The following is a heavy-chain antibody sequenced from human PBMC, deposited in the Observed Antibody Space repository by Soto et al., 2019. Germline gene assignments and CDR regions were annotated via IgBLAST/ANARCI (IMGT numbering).Heavy chain of an antibody. J-gene: IGHJ6*02. V-gene: IGHV1-69*06. CDR3: ARAVVVVPAAILPYYYCMDV. CDR1: GGTFSSYA. D-gene: IGHD2-2*02. Sequence: SVKVSCKASGGTFSSYAISWVRQAPGQGLEWMGGIIPIFGTANYAQKFQGRVTITADKSTSTAYMELSSLRSEDTAVYYCARAVVVVPAAILPYYYCMDVCGQATTVTVS. CDR2: IIPIFGTA.